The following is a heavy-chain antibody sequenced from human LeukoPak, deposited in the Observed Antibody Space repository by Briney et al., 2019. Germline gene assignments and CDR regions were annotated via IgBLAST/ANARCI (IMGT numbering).Heavy chain of an antibody. CDR2: ISAYNGNT. V-gene: IGHV1-18*01. J-gene: IGHJ6*02. D-gene: IGHD5-24*01. Sequence: GASVKVSCTASGYTFTSYGISWVRQAPGQGLEWMGWISAYNGNTNYAQKLQGRVTMTTDTSTSTAYMELRSLRSDDTAVYYCARLRWLRLWGYYYGMDVWGQGTTVTVSS. CDR3: ARLRWLRLWGYYYGMDV. CDR1: GYTFTSYG.